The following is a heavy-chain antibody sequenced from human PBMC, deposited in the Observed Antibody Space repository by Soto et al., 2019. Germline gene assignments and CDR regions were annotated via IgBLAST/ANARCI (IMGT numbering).Heavy chain of an antibody. CDR3: AKGDNLGPKTGYAFDP. CDR2: TYSRSTWYN. J-gene: IGHJ5*02. Sequence: PSQTLSLTCSISGDSVSSNTASWNWVRQSPSRGLEWLGRTYSRSTWYNDYAVSVKSRIIINPDTSKNQFSLQLNSVTPEDTAVYYCAKGDNLGPKTGYAFDPWGQGILVTVSS. CDR1: GDSVSSNTAS. D-gene: IGHD5-12*01. V-gene: IGHV6-1*01.